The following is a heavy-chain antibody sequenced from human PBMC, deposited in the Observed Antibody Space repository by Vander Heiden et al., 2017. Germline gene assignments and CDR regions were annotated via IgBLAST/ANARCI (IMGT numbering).Heavy chain of an antibody. CDR2: IYYSGST. J-gene: IGHJ3*02. V-gene: IGHV4-61*01. D-gene: IGHD1-26*01. CDR3: ARVERVDMWERRRSRNAFDI. Sequence: QVQLQESGPGLVKPSETLSLTCTVSGGSVSSGSSYWSWIRQPPGKGLEWIGYIYYSGSTNYNPSIKRRVTIAVDTSKNQFSLKLSSVTAAETAVYYCARVERVDMWERRRSRNAFDIWGQGTMVTVYS. CDR1: GGSVSSGSSY.